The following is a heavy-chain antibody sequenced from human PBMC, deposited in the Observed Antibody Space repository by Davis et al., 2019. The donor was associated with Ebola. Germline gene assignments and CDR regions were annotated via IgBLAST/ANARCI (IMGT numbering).Heavy chain of an antibody. V-gene: IGHV4-39*01. Sequence: MPSETLSLTCTVSGGSISSYYWGWIRQPPGKGLEWIGSIYYSGSTYYNPSLKSRVTISVDTSKNQFSLKLSSVTAADTAVYYCARHRGDYYRYYYYGMDVWGQGTTVTVSS. J-gene: IGHJ6*02. CDR1: GGSISSYY. D-gene: IGHD3-22*01. CDR2: IYYSGST. CDR3: ARHRGDYYRYYYYGMDV.